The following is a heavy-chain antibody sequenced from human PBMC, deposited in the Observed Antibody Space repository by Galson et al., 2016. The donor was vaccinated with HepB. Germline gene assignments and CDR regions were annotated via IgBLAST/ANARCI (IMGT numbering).Heavy chain of an antibody. V-gene: IGHV3-30*03. Sequence: SLRLSCAASGFSFSNFAMYWVRQAPGKGLEWVAAIGYEGRSKYYIDSVKGRFTISRDNPKNTFSLQMNSLRVEDTAVYYCARGPGSYYRGREYYYGMDVWGQGTTVTVSS. CDR2: IGYEGRSK. CDR1: GFSFSNFA. J-gene: IGHJ6*02. D-gene: IGHD3-10*01. CDR3: ARGPGSYYRGREYYYGMDV.